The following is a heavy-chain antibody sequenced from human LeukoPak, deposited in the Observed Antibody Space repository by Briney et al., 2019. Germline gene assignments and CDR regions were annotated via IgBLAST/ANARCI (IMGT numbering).Heavy chain of an antibody. J-gene: IGHJ3*02. CDR2: ISGSGGST. CDR3: ARDLYSPGYSVQEDAFDI. CDR1: GFIFSSYA. D-gene: IGHD5/OR15-5a*01. Sequence: AGGSLRLSCAASGFIFSSYAMTWVRQAPGKGLEWVSGISGSGGSTYYADSVKGRFTISRDNSKNTIYLQMNSLRVEDTAVYYCARDLYSPGYSVQEDAFDIWGQGTMVTVSS. V-gene: IGHV3-23*01.